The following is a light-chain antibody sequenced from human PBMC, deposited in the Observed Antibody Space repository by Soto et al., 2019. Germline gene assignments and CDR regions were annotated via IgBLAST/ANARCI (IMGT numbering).Light chain of an antibody. CDR1: QSVRSN. CDR2: GAF. CDR3: QQYNDWPLT. V-gene: IGKV3-15*01. J-gene: IGKJ1*01. Sequence: DIVMTQSPATLSLSPLEGSTLSCRASQSVRSNLAWYQQKPGQAPSLLIYGAFTRATGIPTRFSGTGSGTEFTLTISSLQSEDFALYYCQQYNDWPLTFGQGTKVDI.